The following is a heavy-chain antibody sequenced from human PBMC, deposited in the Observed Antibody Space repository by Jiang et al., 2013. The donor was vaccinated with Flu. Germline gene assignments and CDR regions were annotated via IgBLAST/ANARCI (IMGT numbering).Heavy chain of an antibody. J-gene: IGHJ2*01. CDR2: MNPNSGNT. CDR3: ARALGYCTNGVCYTGYWYFDL. D-gene: IGHD2-8*01. CDR1: GYTFTSYD. V-gene: IGHV1-8*01. Sequence: VQLVESGAEVKKPGASVKVSCKASGYTFTSYDINWVRQATGQGLEWMGWMNPNSGNTGYAQKFQGRVTMTRNTSISTAYMELSSLRSEDTAVYYCARALGYCTNGVCYTGYWYFDLWGRGTLVTVSS.